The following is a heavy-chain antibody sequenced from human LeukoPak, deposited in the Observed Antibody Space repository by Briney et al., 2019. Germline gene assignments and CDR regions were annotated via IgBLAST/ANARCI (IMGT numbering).Heavy chain of an antibody. D-gene: IGHD3-22*01. CDR2: ISYDGSNK. Sequence: GGSLRLSCAASGFTFSSYAMHWVRQAPGKGLEWVAVISYDGSNKYYADSVKGRFTISRDNSKNTLYLQMNSLRAEDTAVYYCAKARGSGTYYYDSSGYYFASRVLNDAFDIWGQGTMVTVSS. CDR3: AKARGSGTYYYDSSGYYFASRVLNDAFDI. V-gene: IGHV3-30-3*01. J-gene: IGHJ3*02. CDR1: GFTFSSYA.